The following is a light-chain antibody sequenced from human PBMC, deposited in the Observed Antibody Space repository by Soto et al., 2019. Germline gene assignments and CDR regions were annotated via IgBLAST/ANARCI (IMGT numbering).Light chain of an antibody. Sequence: DIQMTQSPSSLSASVGDRVTITCRASQGIIDYLAWYQQKPGKAPKLLIYAASTLQSGVPSWFSGSGAGTDFTLTISGLQPEDVATYFCQKYNSAPQTFGQGTKVEIK. J-gene: IGKJ1*01. CDR3: QKYNSAPQT. V-gene: IGKV1-27*01. CDR1: QGIIDY. CDR2: AAS.